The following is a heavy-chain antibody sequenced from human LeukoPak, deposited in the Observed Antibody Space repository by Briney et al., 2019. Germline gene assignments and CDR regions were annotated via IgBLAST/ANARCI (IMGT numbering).Heavy chain of an antibody. CDR2: IYHSGST. J-gene: IGHJ4*02. V-gene: IGHV4-4*02. Sequence: PSETLSLTCTVSGGSISSSNWWSWVRQPPGKGLEWIGEIYHSGSTNYNPSLKSRVTISVDKSKNQFSLKLSSVTAVDTAVYYCASLWFGGKGVDYWGQGTLVTVSS. D-gene: IGHD3-10*01. CDR1: GGSISSSNW. CDR3: ASLWFGGKGVDY.